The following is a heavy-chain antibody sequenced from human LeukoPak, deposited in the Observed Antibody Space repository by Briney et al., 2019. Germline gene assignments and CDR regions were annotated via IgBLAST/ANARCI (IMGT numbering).Heavy chain of an antibody. CDR1: GFTFRDYS. V-gene: IGHV3-23*01. CDR2: ITGSGGNT. Sequence: PGGSLRLSCVVSGFTFRDYSMSWVRQAPGKGLEWVSVITGSGGNTYYADSVKGRFTISKDNSKNTVYLQMSSLRVDDTAVYYCAKAASSSWPSYYYGMDVWGQGTTVTVSS. D-gene: IGHD6-13*01. J-gene: IGHJ6*02. CDR3: AKAASSSWPSYYYGMDV.